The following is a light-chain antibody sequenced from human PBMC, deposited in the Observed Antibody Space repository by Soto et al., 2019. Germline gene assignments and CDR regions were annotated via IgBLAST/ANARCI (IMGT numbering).Light chain of an antibody. J-gene: IGLJ2*01. CDR1: SSDVGSYNL. CDR2: EGS. CDR3: CSYAGSSKV. Sequence: QSALTQPASVSGSPGQSITISCTGTSSDVGSYNLVSWYQQHPGKAPKLMIYEGSKRHSGVSNRFSGSKSGNTASLTISGLHAEDEADYYCCSYAGSSKVFGGGTKLTVL. V-gene: IGLV2-23*01.